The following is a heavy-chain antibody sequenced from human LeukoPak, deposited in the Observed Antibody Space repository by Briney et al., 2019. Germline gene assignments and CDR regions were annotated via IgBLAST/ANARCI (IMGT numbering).Heavy chain of an antibody. V-gene: IGHV3-23*01. CDR3: AKDDRAYFGPYFDY. J-gene: IGHJ4*02. CDR1: GFTFSSYA. Sequence: TGGSLRLSCAASGFTFSSYAMSWVRQAPGKGLEWVSAISGSGGSTYYADSVKGRFTISRDNSKNTLYLQMNSLRAEDTAVYYCAKDDRAYFGPYFDYWGQGTLVTVSS. CDR2: ISGSGGST. D-gene: IGHD3-10*01.